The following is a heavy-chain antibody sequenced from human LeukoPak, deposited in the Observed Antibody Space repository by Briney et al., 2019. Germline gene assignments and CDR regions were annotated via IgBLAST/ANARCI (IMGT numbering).Heavy chain of an antibody. J-gene: IGHJ4*02. V-gene: IGHV1-8*01. Sequence: VASVKVSCKASGYTFTSYDINWVRQATGQGLEWMGWMNPNSGNTGYAQKFQGRVTMTRNTSISTAYVELSSLRSEDTAVYYCARTFGGVIARFDYWGQGTLVTVSS. CDR2: MNPNSGNT. CDR1: GYTFTSYD. D-gene: IGHD3-16*02. CDR3: ARTFGGVIARFDY.